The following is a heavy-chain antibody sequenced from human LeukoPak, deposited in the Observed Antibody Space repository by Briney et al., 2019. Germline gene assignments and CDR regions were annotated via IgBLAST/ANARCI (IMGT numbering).Heavy chain of an antibody. Sequence: PGGSLRLSRAASGFTFRTYAMSWVRQAPGKGLEWVSAVRGSGSDTYYADSVKGRFTISRDNSKNTLYLQMNSLRAEDTAIYYCAKTSRVNSAYDSPFDYWGQGTLVTVSS. CDR3: AKTSRVNSAYDSPFDY. CDR1: GFTFRTYA. V-gene: IGHV3-23*01. D-gene: IGHD5-12*01. CDR2: VRGSGSDT. J-gene: IGHJ4*02.